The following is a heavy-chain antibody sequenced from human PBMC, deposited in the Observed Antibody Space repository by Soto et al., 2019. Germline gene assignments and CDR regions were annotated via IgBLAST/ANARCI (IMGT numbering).Heavy chain of an antibody. D-gene: IGHD3-10*01. CDR3: PRVGSGSYYHPWFDP. CDR2: IYYSGST. CDR1: GGSISSYY. V-gene: IGHV4-59*01. Sequence: PSETLSLTCTVSGGSISSYYWSWIRQPPGKGLEWIGYIYYSGSTNYNPSLKSRVTISVDTSKNQFSLKLSSVTAADTAVYYCPRVGSGSYYHPWFDPRGHRTLVTVSS. J-gene: IGHJ5*02.